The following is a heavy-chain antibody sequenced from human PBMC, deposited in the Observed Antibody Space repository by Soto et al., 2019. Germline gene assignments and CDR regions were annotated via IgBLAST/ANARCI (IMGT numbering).Heavy chain of an antibody. J-gene: IGHJ4*02. V-gene: IGHV3-30-3*01. CDR1: GFTFSSYA. D-gene: IGHD3-22*01. CDR3: AGSYYYDSIGYYYSGDY. Sequence: QVQLVESGGGVVQPGRSLRLSCAASGFTFSSYAMHWVRQAPGKGLEWVAVISYDGSNKYYADSVKGRFTISRDNSKNTLYLQMNSLRAEDTAVYYCAGSYYYDSIGYYYSGDYWGQGTLVTVSS. CDR2: ISYDGSNK.